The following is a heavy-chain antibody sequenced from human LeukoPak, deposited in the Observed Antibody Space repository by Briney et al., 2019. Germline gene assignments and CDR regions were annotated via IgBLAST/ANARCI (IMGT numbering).Heavy chain of an antibody. Sequence: GGSLRLSCAASGFTLSTYGVHWVRQAPGQGLEWVAVMSYDGRDKKYADSVKGRFTISRDNSKNTLYLQMNSLRAEDTAVYYYAKDGQVSAAAYYFDYWGQGTLVTVSS. CDR2: MSYDGRDK. V-gene: IGHV3-30*18. CDR3: AKDGQVSAAAYYFDY. J-gene: IGHJ4*02. CDR1: GFTLSTYG. D-gene: IGHD2-2*01.